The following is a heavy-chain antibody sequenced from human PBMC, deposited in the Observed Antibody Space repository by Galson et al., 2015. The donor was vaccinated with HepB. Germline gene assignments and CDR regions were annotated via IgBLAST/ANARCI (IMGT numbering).Heavy chain of an antibody. D-gene: IGHD1-1*01. J-gene: IGHJ4*02. CDR3: ARGSPWTAPGDY. CDR2: INAGNGNT. Sequence: SVKVSCKASGYTFTSYGISWVRQAPGQRLEWMGWINAGNGNTKYSQKFQGRVTITRDTSASTAYMELSSLRSEDTAVYYCARGSPWTAPGDYWGQGTLVTVSS. CDR1: GYTFTSYG. V-gene: IGHV1-3*01.